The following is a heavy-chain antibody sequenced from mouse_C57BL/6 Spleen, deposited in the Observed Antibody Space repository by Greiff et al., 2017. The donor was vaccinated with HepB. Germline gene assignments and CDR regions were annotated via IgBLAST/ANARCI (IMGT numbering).Heavy chain of an antibody. D-gene: IGHD1-1*01. CDR3: AMPDYYGSSLAWFAY. V-gene: IGHV1-74*01. Sequence: QVQLKQPGAELVKPGASVKVSCKASGYTFTSYWMHWVKQRPGQGLEWIGRLHPSDSDTNYNQKFKGKATLTVDKSSSTAYMQLSSLTSEDSAVYYCAMPDYYGSSLAWFAYWGQGTLVTVSA. J-gene: IGHJ3*01. CDR2: LHPSDSDT. CDR1: GYTFTSYW.